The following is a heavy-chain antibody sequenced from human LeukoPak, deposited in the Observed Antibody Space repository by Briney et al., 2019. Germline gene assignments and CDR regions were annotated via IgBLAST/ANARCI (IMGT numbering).Heavy chain of an antibody. J-gene: IGHJ4*02. CDR1: GYSISSGYY. Sequence: SETLSLTCTVSGYSISSGYYWGWIRQPPGKGLEWIGSIYHSGSTNYNPSLKSRVTISVDTSKNQFSLKLSSVTAADTAVYYCARPRRYYYGSGSFDYWGQGTLVTVSS. CDR2: IYHSGST. V-gene: IGHV4-38-2*02. CDR3: ARPRRYYYGSGSFDY. D-gene: IGHD3-10*01.